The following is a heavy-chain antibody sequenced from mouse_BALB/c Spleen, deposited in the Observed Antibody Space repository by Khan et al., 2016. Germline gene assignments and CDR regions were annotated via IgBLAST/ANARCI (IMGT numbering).Heavy chain of an antibody. CDR3: ARDRYYGTSYFDY. J-gene: IGHJ2*01. D-gene: IGHD1-1*01. V-gene: IGHV2-9*02. CDR1: GFSLTTYG. Sequence: QVQLKQSGPGLVAPSQSLSITCTVSGFSLTTYGVHWVRQPPGKGLEWLGVIWAGGSTNYNSALMSRLRISKDNSKRQVFLRMNRLQTDDTATYYCARDRYYGTSYFDYWGQGTTRTVSS. CDR2: IWAGGST.